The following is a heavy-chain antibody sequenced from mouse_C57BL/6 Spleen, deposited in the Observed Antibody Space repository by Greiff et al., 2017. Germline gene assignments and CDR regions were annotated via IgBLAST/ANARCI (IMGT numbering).Heavy chain of an antibody. CDR3: ARDRYFDV. J-gene: IGHJ1*03. Sequence: VKLQESGAELVRPGTSVKVSCKASGYAFTNYLIEWVKQRPGQGLEWIGVINPGSGGTNYNEKFKGKATLTADKSSSTAYMQRSSLTSEDSAVYFCARDRYFDVCGTGRTVTVSS. V-gene: IGHV1-54*01. CDR1: GYAFTNYL. CDR2: INPGSGGT.